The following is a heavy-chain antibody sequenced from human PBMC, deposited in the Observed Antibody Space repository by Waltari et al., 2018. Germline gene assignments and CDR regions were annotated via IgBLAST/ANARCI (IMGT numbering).Heavy chain of an antibody. D-gene: IGHD3-16*02. CDR2: INHSGST. Sequence: QVQLQQWGAGLLKPSETLSLTCAVYGGSFSGYYCSWIRQPPGKGLEWIGEINHSGSTNYNPSLKSRITISVDTSKSQFSLKLSSVTAADTAVYYCARDRGLRRLSTFEIWGQGTMVTVSS. V-gene: IGHV4-34*01. CDR1: GGSFSGYY. CDR3: ARDRGLRRLSTFEI. J-gene: IGHJ3*02.